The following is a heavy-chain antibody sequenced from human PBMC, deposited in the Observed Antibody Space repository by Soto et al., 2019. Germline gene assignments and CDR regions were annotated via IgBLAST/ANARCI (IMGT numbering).Heavy chain of an antibody. D-gene: IGHD1-26*01. Sequence: GGSLRLSCAASGISFHAFAMPWVRQAPGKGLEWVSGITRNSVSDGDADSVKGRFIDSRDDAKNSLYLQMNSLRPEDTALYYSAKDKESGGFFSGLHYWGQGTRVTVSS. V-gene: IGHV3-9*01. CDR2: ITRNSVSD. CDR3: AKDKESGGFFSGLHY. CDR1: GISFHAFA. J-gene: IGHJ4*02.